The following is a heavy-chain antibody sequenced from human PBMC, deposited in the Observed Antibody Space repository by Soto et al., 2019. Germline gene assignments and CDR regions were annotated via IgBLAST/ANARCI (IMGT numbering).Heavy chain of an antibody. Sequence: PSETLSLTCAVYGGSISGYYWSWIRQRPGKGLEWIGEINHSGSTNYNPSLKSRVSISLDTSKNQFSLRLTSVTAADTAVYYCAVHRATPGAALSNWFGPWGQGSLVTVSS. V-gene: IGHV4-34*01. CDR1: GGSISGYY. CDR3: AVHRATPGAALSNWFGP. D-gene: IGHD1-26*01. J-gene: IGHJ5*02. CDR2: INHSGST.